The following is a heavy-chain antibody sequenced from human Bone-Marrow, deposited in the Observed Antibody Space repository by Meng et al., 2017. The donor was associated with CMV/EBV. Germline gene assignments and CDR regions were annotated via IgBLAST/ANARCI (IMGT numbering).Heavy chain of an antibody. J-gene: IGHJ4*02. CDR2: IKEDGREK. CDR1: RFTFSNYW. Sequence: GESLKTSCAASRFTFSNYWLSWVRQAPGKGLEWVANIKEDGREKYYVYSVKGRVSISRDNAKNSLYLQMNSLTAEDTAVYFCARMGLLEWLLPYYLDYWGQGTLVTVSS. CDR3: ARMGLLEWLLPYYLDY. V-gene: IGHV3-7*01. D-gene: IGHD3-3*01.